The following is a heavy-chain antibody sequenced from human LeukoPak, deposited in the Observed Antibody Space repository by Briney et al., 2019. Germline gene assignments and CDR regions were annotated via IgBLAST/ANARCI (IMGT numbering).Heavy chain of an antibody. D-gene: IGHD6-19*01. CDR3: ARGPRRAVAGT. CDR1: GVSISSGGYS. J-gene: IGHJ4*02. CDR2: IYHSGST. Sequence: SETLSLTCAVSGVSISSGGYSWSWIRQPPGKGLEWIGYIYHSGSTYYNPSLKSRVTISVDRSKNQFSLKLSSVTAADTAVYYCARGPRRAVAGTWGQGTLVTVSS. V-gene: IGHV4-30-2*01.